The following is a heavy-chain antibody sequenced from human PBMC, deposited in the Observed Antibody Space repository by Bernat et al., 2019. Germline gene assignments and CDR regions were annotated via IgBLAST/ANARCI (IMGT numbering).Heavy chain of an antibody. CDR1: GFTVSSYA. CDR2: KWYDGSNK. Sequence: QVQLVESGGGVVQPGRSLRLSCAASGFTVSSYAMHWVRQAPGKGLEWVAIKWYDGSNKYYADSVKGRFTISRDNSKNTLYLQMNSLRAEDTAVYYCARDRLAVAGPFDYWGQGTLVTVSS. D-gene: IGHD6-19*01. J-gene: IGHJ4*02. V-gene: IGHV3-33*01. CDR3: ARDRLAVAGPFDY.